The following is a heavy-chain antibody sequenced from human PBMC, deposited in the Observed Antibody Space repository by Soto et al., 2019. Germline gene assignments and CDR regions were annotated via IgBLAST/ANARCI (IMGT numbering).Heavy chain of an antibody. CDR2: IYYSGST. D-gene: IGHD1-26*01. J-gene: IGHJ5*02. Sequence: SETLSLTCTVSGGSISSSSYYWGWIRQPPGKGLEWIGSIYYSGSTYYNPSLKSRVTISVDTSKNQFSLKLSSVTAEDTAVYYCARHRFNEWGLLRALYNWFDPWGQGTLVTVSS. CDR1: GGSISSSSYY. V-gene: IGHV4-39*01. CDR3: ARHRFNEWGLLRALYNWFDP.